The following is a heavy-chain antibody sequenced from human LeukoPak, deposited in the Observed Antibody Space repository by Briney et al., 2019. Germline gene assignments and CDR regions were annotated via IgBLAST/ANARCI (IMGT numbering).Heavy chain of an antibody. CDR2: IYYDGST. CDR1: GGSTSSYY. J-gene: IGHJ4*02. CDR3: ARGVAAAGTHFDY. V-gene: IGHV4-59*01. D-gene: IGHD6-13*01. Sequence: SETLSLTCTVSGGSTSSYYCSWIRQPPGKGLEWIGYIYYDGSTNYNPSLKSRVTMSVDTSKNQFSLRLSSVTAADTAVYYCARGVAAAGTHFDYWGQGTLVTVSS.